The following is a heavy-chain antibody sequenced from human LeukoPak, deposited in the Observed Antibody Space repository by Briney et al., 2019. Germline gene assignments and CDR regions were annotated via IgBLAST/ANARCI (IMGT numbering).Heavy chain of an antibody. Sequence: PGGSLRLSCAASGFTFSNAWMSWVRQAPGKGLEWVGRIKSKTDGGTTDYAAPVEGRFTISRDDSKNTLYLQMNSLKTEDTAVYYCTRREMATLGYYFDYWGQGTLVTVSS. J-gene: IGHJ4*02. D-gene: IGHD5-24*01. CDR3: TRREMATLGYYFDY. CDR1: GFTFSNAW. CDR2: IKSKTDGGTT. V-gene: IGHV3-15*01.